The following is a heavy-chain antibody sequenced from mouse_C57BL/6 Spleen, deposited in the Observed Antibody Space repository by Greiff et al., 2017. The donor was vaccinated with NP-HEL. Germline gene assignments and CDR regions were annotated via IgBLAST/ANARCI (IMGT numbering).Heavy chain of an antibody. CDR3: ARLDGYYWYFDV. D-gene: IGHD2-3*01. V-gene: IGHV5-9*01. Sequence: EVQRVESGGGLVKPGGSLKLSCAASGFTFSSYTMSWVRQTPEKRLEWVATISGGGGNTYYPDSVKGRFTISRDNAKNTLYLQMSSLRSEDTALYYCARLDGYYWYFDVWGTGTTVTVSS. CDR2: ISGGGGNT. CDR1: GFTFSSYT. J-gene: IGHJ1*03.